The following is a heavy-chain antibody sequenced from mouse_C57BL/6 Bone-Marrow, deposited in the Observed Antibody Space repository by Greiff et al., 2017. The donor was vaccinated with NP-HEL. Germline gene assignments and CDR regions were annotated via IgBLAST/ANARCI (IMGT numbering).Heavy chain of an antibody. D-gene: IGHD1-1*01. Sequence: EVQLQQSGPELVKPGASVKISCKASGYTFTDYYMNWVKQSHGKSLEWIGDINPNNGGTSYNQKFKGKATLTVDKSSSTAYMELRSLTSEDSAVYYCARALITTVVEGGFAYWGQGTLVTVSA. V-gene: IGHV1-26*01. CDR2: INPNNGGT. CDR3: ARALITTVVEGGFAY. CDR1: GYTFTDYY. J-gene: IGHJ3*01.